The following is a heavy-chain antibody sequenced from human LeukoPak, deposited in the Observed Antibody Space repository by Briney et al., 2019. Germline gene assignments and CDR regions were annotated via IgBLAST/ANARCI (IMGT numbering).Heavy chain of an antibody. CDR2: FDPEDGET. D-gene: IGHD2-2*01. Sequence: GASVKVSCKVSGYTLTELSMHWVRQAPGKGLEWMGGFDPEDGETIYAQKFQGRVTMTEDTSTDTAYMELSSLRSEDTAVYYCARGVTGRYCSSTSCHWRAWFDPWGQGTLVTVSS. V-gene: IGHV1-24*01. CDR1: GYTLTELS. CDR3: ARGVTGRYCSSTSCHWRAWFDP. J-gene: IGHJ5*02.